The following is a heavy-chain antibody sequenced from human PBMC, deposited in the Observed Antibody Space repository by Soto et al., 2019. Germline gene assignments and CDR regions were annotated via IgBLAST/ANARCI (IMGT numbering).Heavy chain of an antibody. CDR3: AEISGRYPGAPVFDY. CDR1: GFTFTSSA. J-gene: IGHJ4*02. V-gene: IGHV1-58*01. Sequence: SVKVSCKASGFTFTSSAVQWVRQARGQRLEWIGWIVVGSGNTNYAQKFQERVTITRDMSTSTAYMELSSLRSEDTAVYYCAEISGRYPGAPVFDYWGQGTLVTVSS. CDR2: IVVGSGNT. D-gene: IGHD1-26*01.